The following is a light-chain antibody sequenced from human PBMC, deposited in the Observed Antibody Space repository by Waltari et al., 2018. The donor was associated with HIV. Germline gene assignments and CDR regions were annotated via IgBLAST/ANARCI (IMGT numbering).Light chain of an antibody. CDR1: SSDVGAYNY. CDR3: SSYADSDTPVV. J-gene: IGLJ2*01. V-gene: IGLV2-8*01. CDR2: AVT. Sequence: QSALAQPPSASGSAGQSVTISCTGTSSDVGAYNYVSWYQQHPGKPPNRLIYAVTRRPSGVPDRFAGSKSGNTASLTVSGLQGEDEADYYCSSYADSDTPVVFGGGTKLTVL.